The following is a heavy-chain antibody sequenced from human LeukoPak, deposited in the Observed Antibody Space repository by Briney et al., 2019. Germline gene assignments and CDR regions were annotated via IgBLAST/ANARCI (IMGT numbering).Heavy chain of an antibody. Sequence: GGSLRLSCAASGFSFSSYEMNWVRQAPGKGLEWVSYIGSTTNSIYYADSVKGRFTISRDNAKKSLHLQMSSLRAEDTAVYYCARELRTFDSWGQGTLVTVSS. J-gene: IGHJ4*02. D-gene: IGHD3-16*01. V-gene: IGHV3-48*03. CDR3: ARELRTFDS. CDR1: GFSFSSYE. CDR2: IGSTTNSI.